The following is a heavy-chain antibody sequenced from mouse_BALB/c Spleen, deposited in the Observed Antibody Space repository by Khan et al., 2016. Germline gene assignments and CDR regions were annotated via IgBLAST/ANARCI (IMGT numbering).Heavy chain of an antibody. V-gene: IGHV1-7*01. CDR3: ASTMITTAWFAY. CDR2: INPSTGYT. D-gene: IGHD2-4*01. CDR1: GYTFTSYW. Sequence: QVQPQQSGAELAKPGASVKMSCKASGYTFTSYWMHWVKQRPGQGLEWIGYINPSTGYTEYNQKFKDKATLTADKSSSTAYMQLSSLTSEDSAVYYCASTMITTAWFAYWGQGTLVTVSA. J-gene: IGHJ3*01.